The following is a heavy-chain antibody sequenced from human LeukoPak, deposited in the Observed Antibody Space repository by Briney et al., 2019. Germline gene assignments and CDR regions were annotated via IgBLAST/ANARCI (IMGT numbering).Heavy chain of an antibody. V-gene: IGHV4-59*01. CDR1: GGSISNNY. CDR3: AREQGHIDY. J-gene: IGHJ4*02. Sequence: SETLSLTCSISGGSISNNYWSWIRQPPGKGLEWIGYIYYSGNTNYNPSLKSRITISIDTSKNQFSLKLSSVTAADTAAYFCAREQGHIDYWGQGTLVTVSS. CDR2: IYYSGNT.